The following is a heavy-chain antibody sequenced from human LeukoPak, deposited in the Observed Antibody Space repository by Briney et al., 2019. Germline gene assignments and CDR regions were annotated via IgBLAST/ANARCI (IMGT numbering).Heavy chain of an antibody. CDR3: ATPGDYDFWSGYPY. V-gene: IGHV3-23*01. CDR2: ISGSGGST. CDR1: GFTLSSYA. D-gene: IGHD3-3*01. Sequence: GGSLRLSCAASGFTLSSYAMSWVRQAPGKGLEWVSAISGSGGSTYYADSVKGRFTISRDNSKNTLYLQMNSLRAEDTAVYYCATPGDYDFWSGYPYWGQGTLVTVSS. J-gene: IGHJ4*02.